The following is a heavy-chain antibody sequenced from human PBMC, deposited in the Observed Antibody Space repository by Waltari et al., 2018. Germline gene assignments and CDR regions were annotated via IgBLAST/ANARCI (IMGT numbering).Heavy chain of an antibody. Sequence: EVQLVESGGGLVQPGGSLRLSCAASGFTFSSYWMGWVRQAPGKGLEWVANIKQDGSEKYYVDSVKGRFTISRDNAKNSLYLQMNSLRAEDTAVYYCARDPGRWYFDLWGRGTLVTVSS. V-gene: IGHV3-7*01. CDR2: IKQDGSEK. CDR1: GFTFSSYW. CDR3: ARDPGRWYFDL. D-gene: IGHD7-27*01. J-gene: IGHJ2*01.